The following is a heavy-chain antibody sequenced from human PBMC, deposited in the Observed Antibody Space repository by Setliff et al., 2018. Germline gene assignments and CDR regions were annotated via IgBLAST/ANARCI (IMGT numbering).Heavy chain of an antibody. J-gene: IGHJ6*02. Sequence: SETLSLTCTVSGGSISSSSYYWGWIRQPPGKGLEWIGSTHYSGSTYYNPSLKSRVTISVDTSKNQFSLKRSYVTAADTAVYYCARVSQYSSGWYYYYYYGMDVWGQGTTVTVSS. CDR1: GGSISSSSYY. D-gene: IGHD6-19*01. V-gene: IGHV4-39*07. CDR3: ARVSQYSSGWYYYYYYGMDV. CDR2: THYSGST.